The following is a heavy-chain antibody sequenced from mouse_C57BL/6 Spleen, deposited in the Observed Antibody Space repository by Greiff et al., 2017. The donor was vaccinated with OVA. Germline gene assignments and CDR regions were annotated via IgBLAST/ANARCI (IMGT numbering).Heavy chain of an antibody. Sequence: QVQLQQSGAELVRPGTSVKVSCKASGYAFTNYLIEWVKQRPGQGLEWIGVINPGSGGTNYNEKFKGKATLTADKSSSTAYMQLSSLTSEDSAVYFCARDYGSSYLYAMDYWGQGTSVTVSS. J-gene: IGHJ4*01. V-gene: IGHV1-54*01. CDR1: GYAFTNYL. CDR3: ARDYGSSYLYAMDY. D-gene: IGHD1-1*01. CDR2: INPGSGGT.